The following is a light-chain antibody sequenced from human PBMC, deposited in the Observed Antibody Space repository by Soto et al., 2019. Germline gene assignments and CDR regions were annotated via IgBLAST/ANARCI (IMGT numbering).Light chain of an antibody. Sequence: EIVMTQSPATLYVSPGERATLSCRASQSVNSDLAWYQQKPGQAPRLLIHDASTRATGIPVRFSGSGSGTEFTLTISSLQSEDFAIYYCQQYNNWPLGFGGGTKVEIK. CDR2: DAS. CDR3: QQYNNWPLG. CDR1: QSVNSD. J-gene: IGKJ4*01. V-gene: IGKV3-15*01.